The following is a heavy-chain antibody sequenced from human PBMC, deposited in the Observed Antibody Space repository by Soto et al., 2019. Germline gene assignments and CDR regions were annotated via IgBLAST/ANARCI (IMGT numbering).Heavy chain of an antibody. J-gene: IGHJ4*02. V-gene: IGHV4-39*01. CDR3: AGFVVPDSRNTGFDY. Sequence: PSETLSLTCTVSGVSINTNNYYWGWVRQPPGKGLEWIGNIFYSGSTFYSPSLRSRLTISVDTSKNQFSLRLNSVTAADAAVYYCAGFVVPDSRNTGFDYWGQGNLVTVSS. CDR2: IFYSGST. D-gene: IGHD2-15*01. CDR1: GVSINTNNYY.